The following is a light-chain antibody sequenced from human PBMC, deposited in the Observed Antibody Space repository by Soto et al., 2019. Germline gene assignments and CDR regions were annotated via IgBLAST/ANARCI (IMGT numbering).Light chain of an antibody. CDR2: AAS. J-gene: IGKJ4*01. Sequence: DIQLTQSPSFLSASVGDRVTITCRASQGISSYLAWYQQKPGKAPKLLIYAASTLQSGVPSRFSGSGSATAFTLTISSLQPEDFATYYYQQPNWLTFGGGTKVEIK. V-gene: IGKV1-9*01. CDR1: QGISSY. CDR3: QQPNWLT.